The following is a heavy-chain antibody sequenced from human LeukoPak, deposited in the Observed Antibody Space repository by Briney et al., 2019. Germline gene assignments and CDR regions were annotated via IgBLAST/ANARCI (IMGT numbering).Heavy chain of an antibody. V-gene: IGHV4-39*01. D-gene: IGHD3-10*01. CDR2: IYYSGST. Sequence: SETLSLTCTVSGGSISSSSYSWGWIRQPPGKGLEWIGSIYYSGSTYYNPSIKSRVTISVDTSKNQFSLKLSSVTAADTAVYYCARSRLDTMVRGVIIRGSYDYYYMDVWGKGTTVTISS. J-gene: IGHJ6*03. CDR1: GGSISSSSYS. CDR3: ARSRLDTMVRGVIIRGSYDYYYMDV.